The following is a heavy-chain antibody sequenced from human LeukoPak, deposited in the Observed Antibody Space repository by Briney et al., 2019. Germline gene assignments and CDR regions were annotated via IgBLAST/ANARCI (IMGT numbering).Heavy chain of an antibody. CDR2: IWYDGSDK. Sequence: GGSLRLSCAASAFRFNIYCMHWVRQAPGKGLEWVAVIWYDGSDKYYADSVKGRFTISRDNSKNTLYLEMNSLRAEDTAVYYCARDQGPVGSYFDYWGQGTLVTVSS. V-gene: IGHV3-33*01. CDR3: ARDQGPVGSYFDY. D-gene: IGHD3-10*01. J-gene: IGHJ4*02. CDR1: AFRFNIYC.